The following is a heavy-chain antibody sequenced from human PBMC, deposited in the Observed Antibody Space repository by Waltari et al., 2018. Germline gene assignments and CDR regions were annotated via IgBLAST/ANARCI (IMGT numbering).Heavy chain of an antibody. V-gene: IGHV3-23*03. CDR1: GFPFNNYA. D-gene: IGHD3-16*01. J-gene: IGHJ5*02. Sequence: EVYLVESGGGLAQPGGSLRLSCAASGFPFNNYAMSWVRQAPGKGLEWVSVIYSGGTTYYADSVKGRFTISRDNSKNTLYLQMNSLRPEDTAVYHCAKEDFGGVDHWGQGTLVTVSS. CDR2: VIYSGGTT. CDR3: AKEDFGGVDH.